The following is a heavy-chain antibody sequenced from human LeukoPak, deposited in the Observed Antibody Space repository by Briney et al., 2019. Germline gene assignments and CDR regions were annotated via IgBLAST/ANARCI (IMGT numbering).Heavy chain of an antibody. CDR1: GFTFSSYW. CDR2: LNSDGSSA. J-gene: IGHJ3*02. Sequence: PGGSLRLSCAASGFTFSSYWMHWVRQAPGKGLGWVSRLNSDGSSASYADSVKGRFTISRDNAKNTLYLQMNSLRAEDTAVYYCARGGAYSYGPLDIWGQGTMVTVSS. D-gene: IGHD5-18*01. V-gene: IGHV3-74*01. CDR3: ARGGAYSYGPLDI.